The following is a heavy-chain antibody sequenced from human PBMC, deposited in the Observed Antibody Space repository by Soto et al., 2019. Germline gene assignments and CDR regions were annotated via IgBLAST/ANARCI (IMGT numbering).Heavy chain of an antibody. CDR1: GFTFTNAW. Sequence: GGSLRLCCAACGFTFTNAWINWVRKAKGKGLEWVGRSKSKTDGGTTDYAEPVKGRFDISRDDSNNMVYLQMNSLKIEDTAIYYFTTDSYSTIIIVRFDYWGHGTLVTVSS. CDR3: TTDSYSTIIIVRFDY. D-gene: IGHD2-8*01. V-gene: IGHV3-15*07. CDR2: SKSKTDGGTT. J-gene: IGHJ4*01.